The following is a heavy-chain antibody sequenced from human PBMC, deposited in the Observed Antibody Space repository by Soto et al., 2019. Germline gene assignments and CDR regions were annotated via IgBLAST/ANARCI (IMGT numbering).Heavy chain of an antibody. CDR3: ASVTFGGVVLAH. D-gene: IGHD3-16*01. Sequence: TLSLTCTVSAASFSKYYWSWIRQPPGKGLEWIGYIYFNGNTNYNPSLKRRVTISIDTTKKQISLNLTSVTDADTAVYYCASVTFGGVVLAHWGQGTLVTVSS. CDR1: AASFSKYY. J-gene: IGHJ4*02. V-gene: IGHV4-59*01. CDR2: IYFNGNT.